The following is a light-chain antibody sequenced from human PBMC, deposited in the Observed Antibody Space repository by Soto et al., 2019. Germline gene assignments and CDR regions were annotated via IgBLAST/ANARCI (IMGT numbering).Light chain of an antibody. CDR3: QHYDYLPL. V-gene: IGKV1-33*01. CDR1: QDIGNF. J-gene: IGKJ3*01. Sequence: DIQMTQSPSSLSASVGDRVTIACQAGQDIGNFLNWYQHKPGKAPKLVIYGASNLEAGVPSRFSGSGSGTDFTFTISSLQPEDVATYYCQHYDYLPLFGPGTKVDIK. CDR2: GAS.